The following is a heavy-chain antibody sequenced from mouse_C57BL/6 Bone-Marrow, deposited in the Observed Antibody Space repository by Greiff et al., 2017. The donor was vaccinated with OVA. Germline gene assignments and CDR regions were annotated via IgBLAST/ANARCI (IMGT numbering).Heavy chain of an antibody. CDR2: IWSGGST. CDR3: ARNLLWLRRGAMDY. Sequence: VKLVESGPGLVQPSQSLSITCTVSGFSLTSYGVHWVRQSPGKGLEWLGVIWSGGSTDYNAAFISRLSISKDNSKSQVFFKMNSLQADDTAIYYCARNLLWLRRGAMDYWGQGTSVTVSS. CDR1: GFSLTSYG. D-gene: IGHD2-2*01. V-gene: IGHV2-2*01. J-gene: IGHJ4*01.